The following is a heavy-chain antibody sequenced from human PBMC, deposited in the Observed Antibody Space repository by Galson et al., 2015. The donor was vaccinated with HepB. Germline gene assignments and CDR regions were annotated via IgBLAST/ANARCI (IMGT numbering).Heavy chain of an antibody. D-gene: IGHD6-13*01. CDR2: IIPIFGTA. J-gene: IGHJ1*01. CDR3: ASLRYSSKYFQH. V-gene: IGHV1-69*13. CDR1: GGTFSSYA. Sequence: SVKVSCKASGGTFSSYAISWVRQAPGQGLEWMGGIIPIFGTANYAQKFQGRVTITADESTSTAYMELSSLRSEDTAVYYCASLRYSSKYFQHWGQGTLVTVSS.